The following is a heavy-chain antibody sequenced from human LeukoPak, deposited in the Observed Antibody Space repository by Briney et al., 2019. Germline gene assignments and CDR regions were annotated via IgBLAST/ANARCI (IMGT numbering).Heavy chain of an antibody. Sequence: PSETLSLTCTVSGGSISSYYWSWIRQPPGKGLEWIGYIYYSGSTNYNPSLKSRVTISVDTSKNQFSLKLSSVTAADTAVYYCAKSPPLVGYSSSWYHFDYWGQGTLVTVSS. D-gene: IGHD6-13*01. J-gene: IGHJ4*02. CDR3: AKSPPLVGYSSSWYHFDY. V-gene: IGHV4-59*08. CDR2: IYYSGST. CDR1: GGSISSYY.